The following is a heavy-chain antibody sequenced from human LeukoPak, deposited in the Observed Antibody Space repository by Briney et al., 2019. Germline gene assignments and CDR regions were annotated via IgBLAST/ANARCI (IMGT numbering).Heavy chain of an antibody. CDR3: AKDAPVDVLRYFDWLSPVTPFDY. V-gene: IGHV3-7*03. CDR1: GFTFSSYW. Sequence: PGGSLRLSCAASGFTFSSYWMSWVRQAPGKGLEWVANIKQDGSEKYYVDSVKGRFTISRDNSKNTLYLQMNSLRAEDTAVYYCAKDAPVDVLRYFDWLSPVTPFDYWGQGTLVTVSS. D-gene: IGHD3-9*01. J-gene: IGHJ4*02. CDR2: IKQDGSEK.